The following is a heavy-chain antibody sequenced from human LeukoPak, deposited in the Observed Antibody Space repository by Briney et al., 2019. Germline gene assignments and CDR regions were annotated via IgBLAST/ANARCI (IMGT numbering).Heavy chain of an antibody. D-gene: IGHD3-3*01. V-gene: IGHV3-66*02. CDR1: GFTVSSNY. J-gene: IGHJ4*02. Sequence: GGSLRLSCAASGFTVSSNYMSWVRQAPGKGLGWVSVIYSGGSTYYADSVKGRFTISRDNSKNTLYLQMNSLRAEDTAVYYCARSRSYYDFWSGYYTYYFDYWGQGTLVTVSS. CDR3: ARSRSYYDFWSGYYTYYFDY. CDR2: IYSGGST.